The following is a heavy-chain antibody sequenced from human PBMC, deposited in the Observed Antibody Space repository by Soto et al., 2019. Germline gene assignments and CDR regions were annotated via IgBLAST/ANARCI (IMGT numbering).Heavy chain of an antibody. CDR3: ARKPSHRWLLRPADYFDH. D-gene: IGHD5-12*01. V-gene: IGHV1-8*01. CDR1: GYTFTSYD. J-gene: IGHJ4*02. Sequence: ASVKVSCKASGYTFTSYDINWVRQATGQGLECMGWMNPNSGNTGYAQKFQGRVTMTRNTSISTAYMELSSLRSEDTAVYYCARKPSHRWLLRPADYFDHWGQGTLVTVSS. CDR2: MNPNSGNT.